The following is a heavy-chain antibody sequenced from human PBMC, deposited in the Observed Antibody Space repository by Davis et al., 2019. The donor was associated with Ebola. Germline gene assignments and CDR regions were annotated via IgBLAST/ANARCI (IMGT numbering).Heavy chain of an antibody. CDR3: AGGVGWLIEH. CDR2: IEQDGREK. D-gene: IGHD3-22*01. Sequence: GESLKISCEASGFTFSSFAMSWVRQAPGKGLEWVANIEQDGREKNYVDSVKGRFTISRDNAKNSLYLQMNSLRAEDTAVYYCAGGVGWLIEHWGQGTLVTVSS. CDR1: GFTFSSFA. V-gene: IGHV3-7*01. J-gene: IGHJ1*01.